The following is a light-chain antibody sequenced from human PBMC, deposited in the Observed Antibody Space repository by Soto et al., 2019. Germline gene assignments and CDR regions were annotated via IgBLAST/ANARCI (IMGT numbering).Light chain of an antibody. J-gene: IGKJ2*01. CDR1: QSVSSN. CDR2: DPS. V-gene: IGKV3-15*01. Sequence: EIVLTQSPATLSVSPGERATLSCRASQSVSSNLAWYQKKPGQAPRLLIYDPSTRATGIPARFSGSGSGTEFTLTISSLQFEDFVLDYCQQYHNFPPYTFGQGTKLEIK. CDR3: QQYHNFPPYT.